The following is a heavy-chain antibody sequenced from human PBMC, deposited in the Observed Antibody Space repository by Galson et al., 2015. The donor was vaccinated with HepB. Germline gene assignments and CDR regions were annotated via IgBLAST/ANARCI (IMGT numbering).Heavy chain of an antibody. CDR2: IYYSGST. Sequence: ETLSLTCTVSGGSISSSSYYWGWIRQPPGKGLEWIGSIYYSGSTYSNPSLKSRVTISVDTSKNQFSLKLSSVTAADTAVYYCACYDYGGNGDEDYWGQGTLVTVSS. D-gene: IGHD4-23*01. J-gene: IGHJ4*02. CDR3: ACYDYGGNGDEDY. V-gene: IGHV4-39*01. CDR1: GGSISSSSYY.